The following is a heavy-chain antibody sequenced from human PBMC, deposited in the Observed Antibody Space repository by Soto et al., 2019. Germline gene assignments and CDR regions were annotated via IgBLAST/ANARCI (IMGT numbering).Heavy chain of an antibody. J-gene: IGHJ6*02. CDR3: ARHLTYCSAGSCYSDFPYYGMDV. Sequence: SDTLSLTCTVSGSSISSSSNYWGWIRQHPGKGLEWIGSIFYSGSTYYNPSLKSRVTISVDTSKNQFSLKLSSVTAADTAVYYCARHLTYCSAGSCYSDFPYYGMDVWGQGTTVT. CDR1: GSSISSSSNY. CDR2: IFYSGST. V-gene: IGHV4-39*01. D-gene: IGHD2-15*01.